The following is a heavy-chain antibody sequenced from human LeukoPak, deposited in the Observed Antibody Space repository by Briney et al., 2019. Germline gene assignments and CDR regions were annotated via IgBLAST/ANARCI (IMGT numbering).Heavy chain of an antibody. V-gene: IGHV4-59*01. CDR1: GGSLSSYY. D-gene: IGHD6-19*01. CDR2: IYYSGST. J-gene: IGHJ4*02. CDR3: ARGYSSGPLDFDY. Sequence: SETLSLTRNVSGGSLSSYYWGWVRPPPGDGLEWIGYIYYSGSTNYNPSLKSRVTISVDTSKNQFSLKLSSVTAADTAVYYCARGYSSGPLDFDYWGQGTLVTVSS.